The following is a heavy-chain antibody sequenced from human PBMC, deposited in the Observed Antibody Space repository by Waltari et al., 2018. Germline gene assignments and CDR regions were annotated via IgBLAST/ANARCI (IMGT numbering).Heavy chain of an antibody. Sequence: QVALQQSGPRLVQPSQTLSPTCAISGSSVSDHIAAWHWIRPSPARSLEWLGRTYYASTWIYQYAPSVESRITINPDTSKNQVSLQLNSVTPDDTAVYYCVRGVSWPRGWYFDTWGQGTLVTVSS. V-gene: IGHV6-1*01. CDR3: VRGVSWPRGWYFDT. D-gene: IGHD3-10*01. CDR2: TYYASTWIY. CDR1: GSSVSDHIAA. J-gene: IGHJ5*02.